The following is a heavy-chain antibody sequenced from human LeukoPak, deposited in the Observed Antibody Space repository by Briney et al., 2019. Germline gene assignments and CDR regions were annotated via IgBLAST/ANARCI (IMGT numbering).Heavy chain of an antibody. CDR2: IFHSGTT. J-gene: IGHJ6*03. Sequence: PSGTLSLTCAVSGGSISSSNWWSWVRQPPGKGLEWIGRIFHSGTTDYKTSLKGRVTISVDKSKNQFSLKLSSVTAADTAVYYCARDRSPEGNYYYYYYMDVWGKGTTVTVSS. V-gene: IGHV4-4*02. CDR1: GGSISSSNW. D-gene: IGHD1-26*01. CDR3: ARDRSPEGNYYYYYYMDV.